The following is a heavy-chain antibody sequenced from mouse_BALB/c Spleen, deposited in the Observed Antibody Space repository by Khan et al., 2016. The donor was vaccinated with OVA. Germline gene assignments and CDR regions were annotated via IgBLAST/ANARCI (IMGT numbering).Heavy chain of an antibody. J-gene: IGHJ1*01. V-gene: IGHV2-6-1*01. D-gene: IGHD6-1*01. CDR3: ARQICPGYFDV. Sequence: QVQLKESGPGLVAPSQSLSITCTISGFSLTSYGVHWVRQPPGKGLEWLVVKWSDGSTTYNSPLKSRLSTSKDNSNSQVFLQMNSHQTDDTAMYYCARQICPGYFDVWGAGTTVTVSS. CDR1: GFSLTSYG. CDR2: KWSDGST.